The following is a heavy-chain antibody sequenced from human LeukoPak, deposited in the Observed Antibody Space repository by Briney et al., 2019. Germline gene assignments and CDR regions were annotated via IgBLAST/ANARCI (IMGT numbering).Heavy chain of an antibody. Sequence: GGSLRLSCAASGFTVSSNFMSWVRQAPGKGLEWVSAISGSGGSTYYADSVKGRFTISRDNSKNTLYLQMNSLRAEDTAVYYCAKYPARQIYTMGGMYSSSVGYFDYWGQGTLVTVSS. CDR1: GFTVSSNF. CDR3: AKYPARQIYTMGGMYSSSVGYFDY. V-gene: IGHV3-23*01. CDR2: ISGSGGST. J-gene: IGHJ4*02. D-gene: IGHD6-6*01.